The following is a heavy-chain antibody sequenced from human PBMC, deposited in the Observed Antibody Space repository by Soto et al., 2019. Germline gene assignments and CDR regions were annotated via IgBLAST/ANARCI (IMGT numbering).Heavy chain of an antibody. CDR1: GFSFSTYA. D-gene: IGHD2-2*01. J-gene: IGHJ5*02. V-gene: IGHV3-23*01. Sequence: EVQLLESGGGLVQPGGSLRLSCAVSGFSFSTYAMSWVRQAPGKGLEWVSGISAGGGNTYYAYSVRGRFTISRDNPKDTLYLQITSLRAEDTAFYYCAKHAEYQLVSWFDPWGQGTLVTVSS. CDR2: ISAGGGNT. CDR3: AKHAEYQLVSWFDP.